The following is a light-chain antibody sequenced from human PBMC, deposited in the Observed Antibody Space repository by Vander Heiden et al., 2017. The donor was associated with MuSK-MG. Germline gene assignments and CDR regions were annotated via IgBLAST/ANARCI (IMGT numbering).Light chain of an antibody. CDR1: QSVSSSY. J-gene: IGKJ2*01. CDR2: GAS. V-gene: IGKV3-20*01. CDR3: QQDGSSLYT. Sequence: EIVLTQSPGTLSLSPGERATLSCRASQSVSSSYLAWYQQKPGQAPRLLIYGASSRATGIPDRFSGSGSGTDFTLTISRLEPEDFAVYYCQQDGSSLYTFSQGTKLEIK.